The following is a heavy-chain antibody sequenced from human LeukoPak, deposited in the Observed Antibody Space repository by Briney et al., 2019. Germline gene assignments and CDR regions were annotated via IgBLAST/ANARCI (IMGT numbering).Heavy chain of an antibody. CDR1: GFTFSSYW. CDR2: INTDGSST. V-gene: IGHV3-74*01. D-gene: IGHD2-2*01. J-gene: IGHJ4*02. Sequence: GGSLRLSCAASGFTFSSYWMHWVRQAPGKGLAWVSRINTDGSSTSYADSVKGRFTISRDNAKNTLYLQMNSLRAEDTAVYYCARTTVPAAPLDYWGQGTLVTVSS. CDR3: ARTTVPAAPLDY.